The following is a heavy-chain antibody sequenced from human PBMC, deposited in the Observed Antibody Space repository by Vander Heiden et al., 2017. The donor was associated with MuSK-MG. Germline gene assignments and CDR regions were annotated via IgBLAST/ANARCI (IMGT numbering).Heavy chain of an antibody. V-gene: IGHV4-31*03. Sequence: QVQLQESGPGLVKPSQTLSLTCTVSGGSISSGGYYWSWIRQHPGKGLEWIGYIYYSGSTYYNPSLKSRVTISVDTSKNQFSLKLSSVTAADTAVYYCARILARGDFWSGYPGEFDYWGQGTLVTVSS. CDR3: ARILARGDFWSGYPGEFDY. J-gene: IGHJ4*02. CDR2: IYYSGST. CDR1: GGSISSGGYY. D-gene: IGHD3-3*01.